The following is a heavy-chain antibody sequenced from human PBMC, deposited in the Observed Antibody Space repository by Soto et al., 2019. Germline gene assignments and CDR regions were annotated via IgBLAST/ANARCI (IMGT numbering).Heavy chain of an antibody. V-gene: IGHV5-10-1*01. D-gene: IGHD1-20*01. CDR1: GYSFTSYW. Sequence: GESLKISCKGSGYSFTSYWISWVHQMPGKGLEWMGRIDPSDSYTNYSPSFQGHVTISADKSISTAYLQWSSLKASDTAMYYCARHIRMNDAFDIWGQGTMVTVSS. J-gene: IGHJ3*02. CDR2: IDPSDSYT. CDR3: ARHIRMNDAFDI.